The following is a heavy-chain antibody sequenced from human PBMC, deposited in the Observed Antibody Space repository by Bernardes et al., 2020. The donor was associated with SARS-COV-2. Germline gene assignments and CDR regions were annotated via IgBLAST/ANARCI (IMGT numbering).Heavy chain of an antibody. Sequence: GGSLRLSCAAFGFTFSSYAMSWVRQAPGKGLEWVSAIRGSGGSTYYADSVKGRFTISRDNSKNTLSLQMNSLSAEDTAVYYCATPGSYRQFLFYWGQGTLVTVSS. V-gene: IGHV3-23*01. CDR3: ATPGSYRQFLFY. CDR1: GFTFSSYA. D-gene: IGHD3-16*02. J-gene: IGHJ4*02. CDR2: IRGSGGST.